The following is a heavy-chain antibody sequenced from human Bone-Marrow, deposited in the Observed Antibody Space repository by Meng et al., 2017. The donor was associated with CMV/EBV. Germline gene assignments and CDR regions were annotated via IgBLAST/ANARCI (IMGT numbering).Heavy chain of an antibody. CDR3: ARGRYCSSTSCYVLDTAMVGMHLNYGMDV. J-gene: IGHJ6*02. V-gene: IGHV1-2*02. CDR2: INPNSGGT. Sequence: ASVKVSCKASGYTFTGYYMHWVRQAPGQGLEWMGWINPNSGGTNYAQKFQGRVTMTRDTSISTAYMELSSLRSEDTAVYYCARGRYCSSTSCYVLDTAMVGMHLNYGMDVWGQGTTVTVSS. CDR1: GYTFTGYY. D-gene: IGHD2-2*01.